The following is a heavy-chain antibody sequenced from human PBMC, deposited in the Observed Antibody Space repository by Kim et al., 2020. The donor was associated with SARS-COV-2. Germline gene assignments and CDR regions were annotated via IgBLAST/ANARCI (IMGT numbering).Heavy chain of an antibody. CDR3: ASGRGGELRSYGRSQDFDY. CDR2: INHSGST. V-gene: IGHV4-34*01. Sequence: SETLSLTCAVYGGSFSGYYWSWIRQPPGKGLEWIGEINHSGSTNYNPSLKSRVTISVDTSKNQFSLKLSSVTAADTAVYYCASGRGGELRSYGRSQDFDYWGQGTLVTVSS. D-gene: IGHD1-26*01. J-gene: IGHJ4*02. CDR1: GGSFSGYY.